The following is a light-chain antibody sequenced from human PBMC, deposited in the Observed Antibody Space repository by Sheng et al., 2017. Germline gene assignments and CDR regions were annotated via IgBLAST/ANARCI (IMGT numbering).Light chain of an antibody. CDR1: SSDVGGYNY. V-gene: IGLV2-11*01. CDR2: DVS. J-gene: IGLJ2*01. CDR3: CSYAGNYILI. Sequence: QSALTQPRSVSGSLGQSVTISCTGTSSDVGGYNYVSWYQQPPGKVPKLIIYDVSNRPSGVPDRLSGSKSGNTASLTISGLQAEDEADYYCCSYAGNYILIFGGGTKLTVL.